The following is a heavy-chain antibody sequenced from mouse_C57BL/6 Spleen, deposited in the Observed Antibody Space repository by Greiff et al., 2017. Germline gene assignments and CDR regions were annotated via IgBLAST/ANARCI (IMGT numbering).Heavy chain of an antibody. Sequence: EVKLQESGPGLVKPSPSLSLTCSVTGYSITSGYYWNWIRQFPGNKLEWMGYISYDGSNNYNPSLKNRISITRDTSKNQFFLKLNSVTTEATATYYCARDGDDYDAYFDYWGQGTTLTVSS. V-gene: IGHV3-6*01. CDR3: ARDGDDYDAYFDY. D-gene: IGHD2-4*01. J-gene: IGHJ2*01. CDR2: ISYDGSN. CDR1: GYSITSGYY.